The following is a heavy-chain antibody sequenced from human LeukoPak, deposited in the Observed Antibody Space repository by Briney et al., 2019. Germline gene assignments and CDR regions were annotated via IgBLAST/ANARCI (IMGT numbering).Heavy chain of an antibody. D-gene: IGHD1-26*01. CDR3: ARLNSGTYPDS. CDR1: GFSPSTSGMR. V-gene: IGHV2-70*04. J-gene: IGHJ4*02. CDR2: IDWDDDK. Sequence: KESGPALVKPTQTLILTCTFSGFSPSTSGMRVGGIRQPPGKALEWLARIDWDDDKFYSTSLKTRLTISKDTSKNQVVLTMDLMERVDIATYYARLNSGTYPDSWGKGTLVTVSS.